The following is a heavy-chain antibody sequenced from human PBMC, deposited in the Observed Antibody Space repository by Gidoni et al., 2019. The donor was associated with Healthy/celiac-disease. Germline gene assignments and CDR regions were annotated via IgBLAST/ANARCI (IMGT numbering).Heavy chain of an antibody. CDR3: TTIAVVTAGNDY. Sequence: EVQLVESGGGLVKPGGSLSLSCAAPGFTFSNAWMSWVRQAPGKGLEWVGRIKSKTDGGTTDYAAPVKGRFTISRDDSKNTLYLQMNSLKTEDTAVYYCTTIAVVTAGNDYWGQGTLVTVSS. V-gene: IGHV3-15*01. CDR1: GFTFSNAW. J-gene: IGHJ4*02. D-gene: IGHD2-21*02. CDR2: IKSKTDGGTT.